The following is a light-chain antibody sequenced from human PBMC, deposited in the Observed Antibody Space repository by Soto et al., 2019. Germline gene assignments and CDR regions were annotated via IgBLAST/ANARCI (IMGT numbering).Light chain of an antibody. CDR2: VAS. V-gene: IGKV3-20*01. CDR1: QSDTSTY. CDR3: QQYGRSRRP. Sequence: EIVLTQSPGTLSLSPGERATLSCRASQSDTSTYLAWYRQKPGQAPRPLIYVASSRATGIPYRFSVSYHGKDFTLPISRLEPEGFAVYYCQQYGRSRRPFGGRTKV. J-gene: IGKJ4*02.